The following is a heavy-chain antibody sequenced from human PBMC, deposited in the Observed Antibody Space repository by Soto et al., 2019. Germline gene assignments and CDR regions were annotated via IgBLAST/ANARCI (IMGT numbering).Heavy chain of an antibody. V-gene: IGHV4-4*02. CDR3: AMNGWYGDF. J-gene: IGHJ4*02. D-gene: IGHD6-19*01. CDR1: RGSSAANKG. CDR2: IHHSGRI. Sequence: VTMSHPCGVVRGSSAANKGWIWVRQSPGKGLEWIGEIHHSGRINYNPSLKSRVTLSVDKSKNHFSLNVNSVTAADPGVYYSAMNGWYGDFWGQGTLVPVS.